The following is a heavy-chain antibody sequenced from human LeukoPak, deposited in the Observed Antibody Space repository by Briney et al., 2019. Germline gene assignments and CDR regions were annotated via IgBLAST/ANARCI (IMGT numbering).Heavy chain of an antibody. CDR3: AREDRFGAKGVNAFDI. J-gene: IGHJ3*02. D-gene: IGHD3-10*01. CDR2: ISYDGNNK. V-gene: IGHV3-30*04. Sequence: HPGGSLRLSCAASGFTFSSYALHWVRQAPGKGLEWLALISYDGNNKYYADSVKGRFTISRDKSKNILYLQMNSLRAEDTAVYYCAREDRFGAKGVNAFDIWGQGTMVTVSS. CDR1: GFTFSSYA.